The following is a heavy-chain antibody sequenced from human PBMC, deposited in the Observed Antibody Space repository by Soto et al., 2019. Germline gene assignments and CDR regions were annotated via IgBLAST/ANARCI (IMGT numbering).Heavy chain of an antibody. CDR2: IIPIFGTA. V-gene: IGHV1-69*01. CDR1: GGTFSSYA. J-gene: IGHJ4*02. Sequence: QVQLVQSGAEVKKPGSSVKVSCKASGGTFSSYAISWVRQAPGQGLEWMGGIIPIFGTANYAQKFQGRVTITADESTSTAYMELSSLRSEDTAVYYCAAPGGYDSSGYYYEYYFDYWGQGTLVTVSS. CDR3: AAPGGYDSSGYYYEYYFDY. D-gene: IGHD3-22*01.